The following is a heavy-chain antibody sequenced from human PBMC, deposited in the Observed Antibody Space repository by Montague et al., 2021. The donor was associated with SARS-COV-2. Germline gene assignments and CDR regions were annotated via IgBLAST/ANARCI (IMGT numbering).Heavy chain of an antibody. D-gene: IGHD2-15*01. Sequence: SETLSLTCSVPARSVSSFYGAGLRHPPVNSLHCIGYISDSGITNYNPSLTSRVTMSVDTSKNQSSLKVNSVTAADTAVYYCARHYSATLPAVYWGQGTLVTVSS. V-gene: IGHV4-59*08. J-gene: IGHJ4*02. CDR3: ARHYSATLPAVY. CDR1: ARSVSSFY. CDR2: ISDSGIT.